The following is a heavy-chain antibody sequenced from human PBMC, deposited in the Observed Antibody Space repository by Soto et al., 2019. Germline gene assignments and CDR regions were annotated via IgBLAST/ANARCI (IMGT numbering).Heavy chain of an antibody. CDR1: GGSISSGGYY. Sequence: NPSETLYLTCTVSGGSISSGGYYWSWIRQRPGKGLEWIGYIYYSGSTYYNPSLKSRVTISVDTSKNQFSLKLSSVTAADTAVYYCARHEDWVQLWSNWFDPWGQGTLVTVSS. V-gene: IGHV4-30-4*08. CDR3: ARHEDWVQLWSNWFDP. J-gene: IGHJ5*02. CDR2: IYYSGST. D-gene: IGHD5-18*01.